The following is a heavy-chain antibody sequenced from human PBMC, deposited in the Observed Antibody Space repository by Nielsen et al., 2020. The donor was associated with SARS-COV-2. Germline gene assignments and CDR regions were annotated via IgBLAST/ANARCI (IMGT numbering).Heavy chain of an antibody. CDR3: ARQSRWLANFDY. V-gene: IGHV4-39*01. J-gene: IGHJ4*02. CDR1: GGSMSNSNYY. Sequence: SETLSLTCTVSGGSMSNSNYYWGWIRQPPGRGLEWIGGIHYTGSTYYNSSLTSRATISVDTSKKQFSLRLSSVTAADTAVYYCARQSRWLANFDYWGQGTLVTVSS. D-gene: IGHD6-19*01. CDR2: IHYTGST.